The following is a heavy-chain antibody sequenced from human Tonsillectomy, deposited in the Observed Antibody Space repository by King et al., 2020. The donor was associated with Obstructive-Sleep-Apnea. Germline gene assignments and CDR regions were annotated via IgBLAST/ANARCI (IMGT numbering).Heavy chain of an antibody. D-gene: IGHD4-23*01. CDR2: IKQDGSER. J-gene: IGHJ4*02. V-gene: IGHV3-7*03. CDR1: GFTFSSYW. Sequence: VQLVESGGDLVQPGGSLRLSCAASGFTFSSYWMSWVRQAPGKGLEWVANIKQDGSERSYVDSVKGRFTISRDNAKNSLYLQMNSLRAEDTAVYYCARGTYGGNSVDYWGQGTLVTVSS. CDR3: ARGTYGGNSVDY.